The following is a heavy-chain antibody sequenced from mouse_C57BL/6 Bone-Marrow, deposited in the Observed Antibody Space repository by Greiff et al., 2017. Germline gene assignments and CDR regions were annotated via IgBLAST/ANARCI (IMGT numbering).Heavy chain of an antibody. Sequence: VQLKESGAELVRPGASVKLSCTASGFNIKDDYMHWVKQRPEQGLEWIGWIDPANGDTEYASKFQGKATITADTSSDTAYLQLSSLTAEDTAVNYWTITTVVEAYGGQGAVVTVSA. CDR2: IDPANGDT. CDR1: GFNIKDDY. J-gene: IGHJ3*01. V-gene: IGHV14-4*01. D-gene: IGHD1-1*01. CDR3: TITTVVEAY.